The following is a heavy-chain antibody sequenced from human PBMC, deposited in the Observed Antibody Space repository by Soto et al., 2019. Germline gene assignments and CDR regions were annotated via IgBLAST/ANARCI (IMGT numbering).Heavy chain of an antibody. D-gene: IGHD3-22*01. CDR1: GGSISSGDYY. CDR3: ARTSWFDNSSSDY. Sequence: PSETLSLTCTVSGGSISSGDYYRSWIRQPPGKGLEWIGYIYYSGSTYYNPSLKRRVTISVDTSKNQFSLKLSSVTAADTAVYYCARTSWFDNSSSDYWGQGALVTVSS. J-gene: IGHJ4*02. CDR2: IYYSGST. V-gene: IGHV4-30-4*01.